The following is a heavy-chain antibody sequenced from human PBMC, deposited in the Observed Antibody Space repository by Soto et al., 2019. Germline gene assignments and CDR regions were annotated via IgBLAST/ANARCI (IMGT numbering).Heavy chain of an antibody. CDR1: GYVFIGYG. CDR2: ISRHNGNT. J-gene: IGHJ4*02. Sequence: ASVKVSCKASGYVFIGYGISWVRQAPGQGLEWMGWISRHNGNTNYAQKFQGRVTMTTDASTSTAYMELRSLRTDDTAVYYCARDLDGSGSYYTDYWGQGTLVTVSS. D-gene: IGHD3-10*01. CDR3: ARDLDGSGSYYTDY. V-gene: IGHV1-18*01.